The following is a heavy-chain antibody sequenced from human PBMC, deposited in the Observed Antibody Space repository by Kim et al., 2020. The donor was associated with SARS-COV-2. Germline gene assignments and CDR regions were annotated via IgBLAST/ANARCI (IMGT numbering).Heavy chain of an antibody. CDR2: ISYTGSDK. J-gene: IGHJ4*02. V-gene: IGHV3-30-3*01. CDR1: GFTFSNYA. D-gene: IGHD6-19*01. CDR3: ARTPGYRSGWSLDY. Sequence: GGSLRLSCAASGFTFSNYAMHWVRQAPGKGLEWVTLISYTGSDKYYADSVKGRFTIPRDNSRNTLYLQMNSLRAEDTAVYYCARTPGYRSGWSLDYWGLGTLVTASS.